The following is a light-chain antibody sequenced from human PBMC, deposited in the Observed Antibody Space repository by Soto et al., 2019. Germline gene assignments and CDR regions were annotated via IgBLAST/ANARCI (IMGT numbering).Light chain of an antibody. Sequence: QSALTQPPSVSGSLGQSITISCTGTSSDIGAYNYISWYQQHPGKAPKLIVYKVSYRPSGVSNRFSASKSANTASLTISGHQAEDEADYYCNSFASSNSLIFGGGTKLTVL. J-gene: IGLJ2*01. CDR2: KVS. V-gene: IGLV2-14*01. CDR3: NSFASSNSLI. CDR1: SSDIGAYNY.